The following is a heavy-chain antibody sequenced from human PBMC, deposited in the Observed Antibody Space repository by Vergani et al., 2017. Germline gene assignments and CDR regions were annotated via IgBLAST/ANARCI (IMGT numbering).Heavy chain of an antibody. CDR1: GGSISTYY. D-gene: IGHD3-10*01. CDR3: ARANYYYYGMDV. V-gene: IGHV4-59*01. Sequence: QVQLQESGPGLVKPSETLSLTCNVSGGSISTYYWSWIRQPPGKALEWIGYIYYSGITKYNPSLTSRVTILVDTSKNQLSLNLSSVTAADTAVYYCARANYYYYGMDVWGPGTTVTVSS. J-gene: IGHJ6*02. CDR2: IYYSGIT.